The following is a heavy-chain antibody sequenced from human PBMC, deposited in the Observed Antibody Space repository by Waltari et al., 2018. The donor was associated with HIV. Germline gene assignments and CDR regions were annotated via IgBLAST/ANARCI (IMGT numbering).Heavy chain of an antibody. D-gene: IGHD3-3*01. CDR3: ARDRVSEADDFWSGYGIHV. CDR1: GYTFISYG. J-gene: IGHJ6*02. V-gene: IGHV1-18*01. CDR2: ISPYNDNT. Sequence: QVHLVQSGAEMKKPGASVKVSCKASGYTFISYGISWVRQAPGQGLEWMGWISPYNDNTNCVQKLQGRGTLTTDPSPSTAYMERRNLRSDDTAGYYCARDRVSEADDFWSGYGIHVWGQGTTVNVSS.